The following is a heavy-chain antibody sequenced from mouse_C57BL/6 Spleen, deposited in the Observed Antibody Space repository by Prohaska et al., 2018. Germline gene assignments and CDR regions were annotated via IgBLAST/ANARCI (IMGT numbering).Heavy chain of an antibody. V-gene: IGHV6-3*01. D-gene: IGHD1-1*01. CDR3: TGPGSSLGD. Sequence: EVKLEESGGGLVQPGGSMKLSCVASGFTFSNYWMNWVSQSPEKGLDWVAQIRLKSDNYATHYAESVKGRFTISRDDSKSSVYLQMSNLRAEDRGIYYCTGPGSSLGDWGQGTTLTVSS. CDR2: IRLKSDNYAT. J-gene: IGHJ2*01. CDR1: GFTFSNYW.